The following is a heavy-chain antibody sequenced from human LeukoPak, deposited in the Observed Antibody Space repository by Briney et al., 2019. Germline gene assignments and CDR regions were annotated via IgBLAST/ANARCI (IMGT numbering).Heavy chain of an antibody. CDR2: IYYSGST. Sequence: SENLSLTCTVSAGSVSNGSYYWSWIRQPPGKGLEWIGYIYYSGSTKYNPSLKSRVTISIDTSKNQFSLKLSSMTAADTAMYYCAGVVGGSYSMDVWGQGTTVTVSS. V-gene: IGHV4-61*01. J-gene: IGHJ6*03. CDR3: AGVVGGSYSMDV. CDR1: AGSVSNGSYY. D-gene: IGHD1-26*01.